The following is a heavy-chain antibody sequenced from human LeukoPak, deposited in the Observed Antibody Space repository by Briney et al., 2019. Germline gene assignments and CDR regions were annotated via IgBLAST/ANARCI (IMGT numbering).Heavy chain of an antibody. Sequence: ASVKVSCKASGYTFTGYYMHWVRQAPGQGLEWMGWINPNSGGTNYAQKFQGRVTMTRDTSISTVYMELNSLTSDDTAVYYCARDLDDSSGDDYWGQGTLVTVSS. J-gene: IGHJ4*02. CDR2: INPNSGGT. CDR1: GYTFTGYY. V-gene: IGHV1-2*02. CDR3: ARDLDDSSGDDY. D-gene: IGHD3-22*01.